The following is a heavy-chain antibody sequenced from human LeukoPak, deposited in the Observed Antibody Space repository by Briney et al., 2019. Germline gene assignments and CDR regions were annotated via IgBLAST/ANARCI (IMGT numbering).Heavy chain of an antibody. V-gene: IGHV4-34*01. J-gene: IGHJ4*02. CDR2: INHSGST. CDR3: ARHAGYDFWSGYYPYYFDY. D-gene: IGHD3-3*01. Sequence: PSETLSLTCAVYGGSFSGYYWSWIRQPSGKGLEWIGEINHSGSTNYNPSLKSRVTISVDTSKNQFSLKLSSVTAADTAVYYCARHAGYDFWSGYYPYYFDYWGQGTLVTVSS. CDR1: GGSFSGYY.